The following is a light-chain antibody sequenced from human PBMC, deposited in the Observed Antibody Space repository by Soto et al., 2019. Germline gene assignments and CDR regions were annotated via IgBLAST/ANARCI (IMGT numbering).Light chain of an antibody. CDR3: QRYGSSRRWT. V-gene: IGKV3-20*01. CDR2: GAS. CDR1: QSVTSNY. Sequence: EIVLTQSPGTLSLSPGERATLSCRVSQSVTSNYIAWYQQKPGQAPRLLIYGASSRATGIPDRFSGSGSGTDFTLTISRLEPADFAVYYCQRYGSSRRWTVGQGTKVDSK. J-gene: IGKJ1*01.